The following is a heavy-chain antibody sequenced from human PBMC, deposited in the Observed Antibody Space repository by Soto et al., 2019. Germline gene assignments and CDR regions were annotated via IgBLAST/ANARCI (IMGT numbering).Heavy chain of an antibody. V-gene: IGHV3-30-3*01. Sequence: GGSLRLSCAASGFTFSSFAMHWVRQAPGKGLEWVAVISYDGSNKYYADSVKGRFTISRDNSKNTLYLQMNSLRAEDTALYYCAREPMSGSYLPLFDYWGQGTLVTVSS. J-gene: IGHJ4*02. CDR2: ISYDGSNK. D-gene: IGHD1-26*01. CDR3: AREPMSGSYLPLFDY. CDR1: GFTFSSFA.